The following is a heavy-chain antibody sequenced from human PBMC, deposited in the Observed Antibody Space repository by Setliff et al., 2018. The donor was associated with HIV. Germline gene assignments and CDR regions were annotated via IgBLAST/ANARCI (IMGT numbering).Heavy chain of an antibody. J-gene: IGHJ4*02. CDR3: ARRWKSSQYYDFWSPRSSYFDF. D-gene: IGHD3-3*01. CDR1: GGYISNSSHY. CDR2: INYSGNT. V-gene: IGHV4-39*01. Sequence: PSETLSLTCTVSGGYISNSSHYWHWIRQPPGKGLEWIGTINYSGNTYDNPSLKSRVTISVDTSKKQFSLKLSSVSAADTAVYYCARRWKSSQYYDFWSPRSSYFDFWGQGMLVTVSS.